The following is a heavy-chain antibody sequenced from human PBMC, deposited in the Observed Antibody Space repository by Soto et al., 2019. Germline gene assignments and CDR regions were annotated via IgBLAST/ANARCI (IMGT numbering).Heavy chain of an antibody. J-gene: IGHJ4*02. Sequence: QVQLVQSGAEVKKPGASVKVSCKTSGYRFTNYGMHWVRQAPGQGLEWMGWINAGTGHTSFSQKLQGRVTINRDTSASTAYMELNNLKYDDTAVYYCARDAKVFGVITNPSDFWGQGTLVTVSS. CDR1: GYRFTNYG. CDR2: INAGTGHT. V-gene: IGHV1-3*01. CDR3: ARDAKVFGVITNPSDF. D-gene: IGHD3-3*01.